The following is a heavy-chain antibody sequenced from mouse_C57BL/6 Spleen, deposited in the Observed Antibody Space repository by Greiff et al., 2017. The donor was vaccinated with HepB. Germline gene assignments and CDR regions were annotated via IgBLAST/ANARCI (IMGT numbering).Heavy chain of an antibody. CDR2: IYPGDGDT. Sequence: VQLKESGAELVKPGASVKISCKASGYAFSSYWMNWVKQRPGKGLEWIGQIYPGDGDTNYNGKFKGKATLTADKSSSTAYMQLSSLTSEDSAVYFCARSGAGNYAWFAYWGQGTLVTVSA. J-gene: IGHJ3*01. V-gene: IGHV1-80*01. CDR1: GYAFSSYW. D-gene: IGHD2-1*01. CDR3: ARSGAGNYAWFAY.